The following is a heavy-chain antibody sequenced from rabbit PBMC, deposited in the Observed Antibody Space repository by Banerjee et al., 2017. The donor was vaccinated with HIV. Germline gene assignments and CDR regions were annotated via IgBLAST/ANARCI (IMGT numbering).Heavy chain of an antibody. J-gene: IGHJ4*01. CDR3: ARGYYTYGYAGYAYATGDL. Sequence: QSLEESGGDLVKPGASLTLTCTASGFSFSSSYYMCWVRQAPGKGLEWIACIYTGSSGSTYYASWAKGRFTISKTSSTTVTLQMTSLTAADTATYFCARGYYTYGYAGYAYATGDLWGPGTLVTVS. CDR2: IYTGSSGST. D-gene: IGHD6-1*01. CDR1: GFSFSSSYY. V-gene: IGHV1S40*01.